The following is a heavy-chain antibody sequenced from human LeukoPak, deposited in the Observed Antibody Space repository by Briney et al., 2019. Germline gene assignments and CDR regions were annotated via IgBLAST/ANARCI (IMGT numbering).Heavy chain of an antibody. CDR2: ISGTGLSK. Sequence: GGPLRLSCAASGFTFGSYGMSWVRQAPGKGLEWVSFISGTGLSKYYVDSVKGRFTISRDNSKNMMYLQMNSLRAEDTAVYYCARPHNYDSSGLDYWGQGTLVTVSS. CDR3: ARPHNYDSSGLDY. CDR1: GFTFGSYG. D-gene: IGHD3-22*01. J-gene: IGHJ4*02. V-gene: IGHV3-23*01.